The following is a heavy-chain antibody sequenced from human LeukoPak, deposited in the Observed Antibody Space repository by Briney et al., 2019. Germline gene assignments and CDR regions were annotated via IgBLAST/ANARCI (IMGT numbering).Heavy chain of an antibody. D-gene: IGHD3-22*01. Sequence: GGSLRLSCAASGFTFSSYAMSWVRQAPGKGLEWVSAISGSGGSTYYADSVKGRFLISRDNSKNMLFLQMNSLIIEDTAVYYCARNSDYYDYSPQSVWGQGTLVTVSS. CDR1: GFTFSSYA. V-gene: IGHV3-23*01. CDR2: ISGSGGST. J-gene: IGHJ4*02. CDR3: ARNSDYYDYSPQSV.